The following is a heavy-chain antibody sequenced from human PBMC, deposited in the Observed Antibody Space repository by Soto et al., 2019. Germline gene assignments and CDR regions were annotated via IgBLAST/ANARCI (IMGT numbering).Heavy chain of an antibody. J-gene: IGHJ6*02. CDR1: GGTFSSSA. CDR3: ARDNDRLQLGGNYYYILDV. Sequence: QVQLVQSGAEMKEPGSSVKVSCKTSGGTFSSSAISWLRQAPGQGLEWMGGIIPLFRTPDYEQKFQGRVTIAADESTSTAYMELSSLRSEDTAVYYFARDNDRLQLGGNYYYILDVWGQGTTITVSS. V-gene: IGHV1-69*12. CDR2: IIPLFRTP. D-gene: IGHD4-4*01.